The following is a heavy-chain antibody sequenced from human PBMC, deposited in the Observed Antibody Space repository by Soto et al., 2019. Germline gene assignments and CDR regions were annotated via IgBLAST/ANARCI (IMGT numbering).Heavy chain of an antibody. CDR1: GGSISSYY. J-gene: IGHJ5*02. D-gene: IGHD6-13*01. Sequence: QVQLQESGPGLVKPSETLSLTCTVSGGSISSYYWSWIRQPPGKGLEWIGYIYYSGSTNYNPSLKSRVTRSVDTSKNQFSLKLSSVTAADTAVYYCARVVEQQLVRWFDPWGQGTLVTVSS. CDR3: ARVVEQQLVRWFDP. V-gene: IGHV4-59*01. CDR2: IYYSGST.